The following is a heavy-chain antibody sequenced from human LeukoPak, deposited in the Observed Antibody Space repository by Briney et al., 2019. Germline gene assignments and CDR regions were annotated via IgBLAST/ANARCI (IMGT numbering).Heavy chain of an antibody. CDR1: GGSISSSSYY. Sequence: SETLSLTCTVSGGSISSSSYYWGWIRQPPGRGLEWIGSIYYSGSTYYNPSLKSRVTISVDTSKNQFSLSLTSVTAADTAVYYCTKRRGYSFGFDYYYMDVWGKGTTVTISS. CDR2: IYYSGST. D-gene: IGHD5-18*01. V-gene: IGHV4-39*01. J-gene: IGHJ6*03. CDR3: TKRRGYSFGFDYYYMDV.